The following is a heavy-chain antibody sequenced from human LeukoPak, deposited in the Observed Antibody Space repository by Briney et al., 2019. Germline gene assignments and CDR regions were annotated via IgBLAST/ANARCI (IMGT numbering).Heavy chain of an antibody. CDR1: GGSISSYY. J-gene: IGHJ3*02. D-gene: IGHD3-22*01. CDR3: ARDLGYYDSNGYSDAFDI. V-gene: IGHV4-59*06. Sequence: PSETLSLTCTVSGGSISSYYWSWIRQHPGKGLEWIGYIYFSGSTYYNPSLKSRVTISIDTSKNQFSLKLSSVTAADTAVYYCARDLGYYDSNGYSDAFDIWGQGAMVTVSS. CDR2: IYFSGST.